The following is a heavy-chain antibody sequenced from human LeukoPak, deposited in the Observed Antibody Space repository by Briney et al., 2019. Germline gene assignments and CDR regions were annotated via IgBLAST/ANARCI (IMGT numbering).Heavy chain of an antibody. CDR1: GGSISSYY. Sequence: PSETLSLTCTVSGGSISSYYWSWIRQPPGKGLEWIGYIYYSGSTNYNPSLKSRVTISVDTSKNQFSLKLSSVTAADTAVYYCARGIYSGSYCRGYFDYWGQGTLVTVSS. J-gene: IGHJ4*02. V-gene: IGHV4-59*01. D-gene: IGHD1-26*01. CDR2: IYYSGST. CDR3: ARGIYSGSYCRGYFDY.